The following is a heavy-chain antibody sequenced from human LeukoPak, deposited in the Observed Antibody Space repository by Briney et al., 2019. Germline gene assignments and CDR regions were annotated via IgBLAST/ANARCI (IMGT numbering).Heavy chain of an antibody. V-gene: IGHV4-39*07. CDR3: ASVGGSYYRPYYYYMDV. Sequence: PSETLSLTCSFSHGSNSSSSHYWGWVRQPPGKGLEWIGNVYYSGTTYYNPSLKSRVTISVDTSKNQFSLKLSSVTAADTAVYYCASVGGSYYRPYYYYMDVWGKGTTVTVSS. D-gene: IGHD1-26*01. J-gene: IGHJ6*03. CDR1: HGSNSSSSHY. CDR2: VYYSGTT.